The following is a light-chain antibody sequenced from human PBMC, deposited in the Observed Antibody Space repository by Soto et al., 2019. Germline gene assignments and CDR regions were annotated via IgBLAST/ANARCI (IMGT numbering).Light chain of an antibody. CDR2: GAS. CDR3: QQYSSSPLT. CDR1: QSVSSNY. Sequence: IVVTQSPGTLSLSPGEGATLSCRASQSVSSNYLAWYQQKPGQAPRLLIYGASNSATGIPDRFSGSGSGTEFTLTISRLEPEDFAVYYCQQYSSSPLTFGGGTKVDIK. J-gene: IGKJ4*01. V-gene: IGKV3-20*01.